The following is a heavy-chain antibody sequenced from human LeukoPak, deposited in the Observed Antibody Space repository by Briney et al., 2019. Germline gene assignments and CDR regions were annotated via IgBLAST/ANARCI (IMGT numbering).Heavy chain of an antibody. CDR1: GYIFTGYS. Sequence: ASVKVSCKASGYIFTGYSMQWVRQAPGQGLEWMGMIYPSGGSTTYAQKFQDRVTLTRDTSTSTVYMELRSLRSEDTAMYYCARAYSSATPLDYWGQGTLITVSS. J-gene: IGHJ4*02. D-gene: IGHD3-22*01. CDR3: ARAYSSATPLDY. CDR2: IYPSGGST. V-gene: IGHV1-46*01.